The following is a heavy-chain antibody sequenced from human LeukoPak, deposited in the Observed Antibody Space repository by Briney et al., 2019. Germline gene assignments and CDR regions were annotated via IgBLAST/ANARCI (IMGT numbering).Heavy chain of an antibody. J-gene: IGHJ6*02. D-gene: IGHD5-18*01. CDR1: GFIFSSYG. V-gene: IGHV3-33*01. CDR2: IWYDGSNK. Sequence: GRSLRLSCAASGFIFSSYGMHWVRQAPGKGLEWVAVIWYDGSNKYYADSVKGRFTISRDNSKNTLYLQMNSLRAEDTAVYYCAREPVTHYYYYGMDVWGQGTTVTVSS. CDR3: AREPVTHYYYYGMDV.